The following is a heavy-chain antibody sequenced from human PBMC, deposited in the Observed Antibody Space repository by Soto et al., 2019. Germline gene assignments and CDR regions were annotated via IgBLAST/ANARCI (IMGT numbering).Heavy chain of an antibody. Sequence: EVQLLESGGGLVQPGGSLRLSCAASGFTFSSYAMSWVRQAPGKGLEWVSAISGSGGSTYYADSVKGRFTISRDNSKNTLYLQMNSLRAEDTAVYYCAKDAVYYYDSSGSRFDPGGQGTLVTVSS. J-gene: IGHJ5*02. CDR3: AKDAVYYYDSSGSRFDP. CDR1: GFTFSSYA. D-gene: IGHD3-22*01. V-gene: IGHV3-23*01. CDR2: ISGSGGST.